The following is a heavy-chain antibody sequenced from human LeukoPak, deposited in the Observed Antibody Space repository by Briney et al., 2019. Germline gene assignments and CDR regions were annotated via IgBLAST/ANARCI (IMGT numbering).Heavy chain of an antibody. CDR2: INWNGGST. J-gene: IGHJ4*02. CDR1: GFTFRRYG. Sequence: GGSLRLSCAASGFTFRRYGMSWVRQAPGKGLEWVSGINWNGGSTGYADSVKGRFTISRDNAKNSLYLQMNSLRAEDTALYYCARVNNYYGSGRHFDYWGQGTLVTVSS. CDR3: ARVNNYYGSGRHFDY. V-gene: IGHV3-20*04. D-gene: IGHD3-10*01.